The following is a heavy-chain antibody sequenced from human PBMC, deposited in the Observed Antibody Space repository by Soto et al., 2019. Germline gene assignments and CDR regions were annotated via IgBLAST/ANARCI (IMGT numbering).Heavy chain of an antibody. Sequence: ASVKVSCKASGYTFTSYGISWVRQAPGQGLEWMGWISAYNGNTNYAQKLQGRVTMTTDTSTSTAYMELRSLRSGDTAVYYCARGYRSSTSCYLGNWFDPWGQGTLVTFSS. D-gene: IGHD2-2*01. J-gene: IGHJ5*02. CDR2: ISAYNGNT. CDR3: ARGYRSSTSCYLGNWFDP. CDR1: GYTFTSYG. V-gene: IGHV1-18*01.